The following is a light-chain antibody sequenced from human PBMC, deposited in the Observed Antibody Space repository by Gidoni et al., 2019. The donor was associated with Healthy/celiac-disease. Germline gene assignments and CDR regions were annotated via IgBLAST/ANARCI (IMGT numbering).Light chain of an antibody. Sequence: QSALTQPASVSGSPGQSLTISCTGTSSDVGGYNYVSWYQQHPGKAPKLMIYEVSNRPSGVSNRFSGSKSGNTASLTISGLQAEDEADYYCSSYTSRTAPVFGGGTKLTVL. J-gene: IGLJ3*02. CDR3: SSYTSRTAPV. CDR1: SSDVGGYNY. V-gene: IGLV2-14*01. CDR2: EVS.